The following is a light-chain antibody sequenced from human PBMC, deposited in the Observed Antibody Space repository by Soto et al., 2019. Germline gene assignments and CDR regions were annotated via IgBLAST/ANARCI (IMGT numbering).Light chain of an antibody. CDR3: QSYDSSLSGCVV. CDR1: SSNIGAGYD. V-gene: IGLV1-40*01. Sequence: QSVLTQPPSVSGAPGQRVTISCTGSSSNIGAGYDVHWYQQLPGTAPKLLIYGNSKRPSGVPDRFSGSKSGTSASLAITGLQAEDEADYHCQSYDSSLSGCVVFGGGTKLTVL. J-gene: IGLJ2*01. CDR2: GNS.